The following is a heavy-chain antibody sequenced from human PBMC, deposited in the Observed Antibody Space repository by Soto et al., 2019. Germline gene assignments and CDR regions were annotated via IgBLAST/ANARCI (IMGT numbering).Heavy chain of an antibody. D-gene: IGHD1-7*01. CDR3: ARHQVRYTWNSDAFGI. V-gene: IGHV5-51*01. CDR2: IYPGDSDT. J-gene: IGHJ3*02. CDR1: GYMFMTYG. Sequence: PVEPMKIPCKGSGYMFMTYGIRCFLQMSVKGLEWMRIIYPGDSDTRYSPSFQGQVTISADKSISTAYLQWSSLKASDTAIYYCARHQVRYTWNSDAFGIWGQGTMVTVSS.